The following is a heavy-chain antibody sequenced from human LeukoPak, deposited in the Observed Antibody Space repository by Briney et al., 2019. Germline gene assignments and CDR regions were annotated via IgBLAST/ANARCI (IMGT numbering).Heavy chain of an antibody. Sequence: SETLSLTCTVSGGPISSSSYYWGWIRQPPGKGLEWIGSIYYSGSTYYNPSLKSRVTISVDTSKNQFSLKLSSVTAADTAVYYCASSITMIVRGWYFDLWGRGTLVTVSS. J-gene: IGHJ2*01. V-gene: IGHV4-39*07. CDR1: GGPISSSSYY. D-gene: IGHD3-22*01. CDR2: IYYSGST. CDR3: ASSITMIVRGWYFDL.